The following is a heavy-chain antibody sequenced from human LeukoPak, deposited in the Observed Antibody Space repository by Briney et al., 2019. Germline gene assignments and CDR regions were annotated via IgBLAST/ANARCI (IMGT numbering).Heavy chain of an antibody. CDR1: GFTFSNYA. Sequence: PGGSLRLSCAASGFTFSNYAMNWVRQAPGKGLEWVSLISGSTGSTYYADSVKGRFSISRDNSKNTVYLQMNSLRVEDTAVYHCARDQSGGYYFDYWGQGTLVTVSS. CDR2: ISGSTGST. D-gene: IGHD3-10*01. V-gene: IGHV3-23*01. CDR3: ARDQSGGYYFDY. J-gene: IGHJ4*02.